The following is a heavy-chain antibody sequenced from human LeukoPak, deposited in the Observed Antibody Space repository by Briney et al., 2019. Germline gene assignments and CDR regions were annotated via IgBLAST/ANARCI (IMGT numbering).Heavy chain of an antibody. CDR1: GFTFSNYA. V-gene: IGHV3-23*01. CDR2: IGSGGTT. D-gene: IGHD3-22*01. CDR3: AKYFYDSSTYSFDY. J-gene: IGHJ4*02. Sequence: GGPLRLSCAASGFTFSNYAMSGVRQAPGKGLEWVSSIGSGGTTHYADSVKGRFTISRDNSKNTLFLQMNSLRAEDTAVYYCAKYFYDSSTYSFDYWGQGTLVTVSS.